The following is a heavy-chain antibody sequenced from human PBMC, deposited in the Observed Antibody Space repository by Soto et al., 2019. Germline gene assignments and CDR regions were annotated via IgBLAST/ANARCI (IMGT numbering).Heavy chain of an antibody. CDR2: ISYDGSKT. V-gene: IGHV3-30*18. CDR3: AKARIEAAGKNLLDI. D-gene: IGHD6-13*01. CDR1: VFTFSSFC. Sequence: AVGSLTLSCSSSVFTFSSFCIHWFLQAPVKGLEWVALISYDGSKTFYADSVKGRFTMSRDNSKNTLYLHMNSLTIEDAAVYYCAKARIEAAGKNLLDIWGRGNMVNVSS. J-gene: IGHJ2*01.